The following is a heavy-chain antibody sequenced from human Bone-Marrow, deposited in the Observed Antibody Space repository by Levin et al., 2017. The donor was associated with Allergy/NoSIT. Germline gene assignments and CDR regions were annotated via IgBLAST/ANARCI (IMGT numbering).Heavy chain of an antibody. J-gene: IGHJ4*02. D-gene: IGHD1-26*01. V-gene: IGHV1-18*01. CDR1: GYPFSDFD. Sequence: ASVKVSCQASGYPFSDFDINWVRQAPGQGFEWMGWISGYNGNTDYAQTFQDRVTLTADTSTSTVYMELRSLRSDDTATYYCARDTEWDLPVTRFDSWGQGTLVTVSS. CDR3: ARDTEWDLPVTRFDS. CDR2: ISGYNGNT.